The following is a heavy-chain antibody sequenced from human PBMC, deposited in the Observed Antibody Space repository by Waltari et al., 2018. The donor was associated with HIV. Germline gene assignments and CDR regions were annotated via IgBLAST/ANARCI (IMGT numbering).Heavy chain of an antibody. J-gene: IGHJ4*02. Sequence: QVQLVQSGAEVKKPGSPVNVSCKASGDTLRNYAFNWIRQAPGQGREWMGGIIPVFGTKTYAQNYQGRLTHTADDSTSTVYMELTNLRSDDTALYYCTRAESVGAYDSNPCENWGQGTLVTVSS. D-gene: IGHD5-12*01. V-gene: IGHV1-69*13. CDR1: GDTLRNYA. CDR3: TRAESVGAYDSNPCEN. CDR2: IIPVFGTK.